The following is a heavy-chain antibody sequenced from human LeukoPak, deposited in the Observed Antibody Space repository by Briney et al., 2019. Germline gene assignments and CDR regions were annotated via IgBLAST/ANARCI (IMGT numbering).Heavy chain of an antibody. CDR1: GFTFDAYA. CDR2: ISWNSGSI. CDR3: AKATYYDILTGYDALDY. V-gene: IGHV3-9*01. Sequence: PGGSLRLSCAASGFTFDAYAMHWVRQAPGKGLEWVSGISWNSGSIGYADSVKGRFTISRDNAKNSLYLQMNSLRAEDTALYYCAKATYYDILTGYDALDYWGQGTLVTVSS. D-gene: IGHD3-9*01. J-gene: IGHJ4*02.